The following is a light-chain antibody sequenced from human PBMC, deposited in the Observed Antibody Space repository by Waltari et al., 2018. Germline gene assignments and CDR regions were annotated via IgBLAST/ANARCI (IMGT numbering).Light chain of an antibody. CDR2: WAS. V-gene: IGKV4-1*01. CDR1: QTLLYTSNNKNF. CDR3: QQYYATPLT. J-gene: IGKJ4*01. Sequence: DIVMTQSPDSLAVSLGERATIHCKSSQTLLYTSNNKNFLAWYQQRPGQPPRLLIHWASTRESEVPDRFSGSGSGTDFTLTISSLQAEDVAVYYCQQYYATPLTFGGGTKVEIK.